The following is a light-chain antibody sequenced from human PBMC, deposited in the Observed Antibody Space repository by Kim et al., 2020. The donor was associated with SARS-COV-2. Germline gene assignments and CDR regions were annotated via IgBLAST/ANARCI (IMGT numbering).Light chain of an antibody. CDR1: KLGDKY. J-gene: IGLJ3*02. V-gene: IGLV3-1*01. CDR2: QDN. CDR3: QAWDSTTSWA. Sequence: SYELTQPPSVSVSPGQTASITCSGDKLGDKYAYWYQQKPGQSPVLVIYQDNKRPSGIPERFSGSNSGNTATLTISGTQAMDEADYYCQAWDSTTSWAFGGGTQLTVL.